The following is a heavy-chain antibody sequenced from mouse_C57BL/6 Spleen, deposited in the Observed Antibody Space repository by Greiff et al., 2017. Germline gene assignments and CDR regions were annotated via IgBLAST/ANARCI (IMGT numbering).Heavy chain of an antibody. J-gene: IGHJ2*01. CDR2: IYPGDGDT. D-gene: IGHD2-2*01. V-gene: IGHV1-80*01. CDR3: ARDGYDKGDYFDY. CDR1: GYAFSSYW. Sequence: QVQLKQSGAELVKPGASVKISCKASGYAFSSYWMNWVKQRPGKGLEWIGQIYPGDGDTNYNGKFKGKATLTADKSSSTAYMQLSSLTSEDSAVYFCARDGYDKGDYFDYWGQGTTLTVSS.